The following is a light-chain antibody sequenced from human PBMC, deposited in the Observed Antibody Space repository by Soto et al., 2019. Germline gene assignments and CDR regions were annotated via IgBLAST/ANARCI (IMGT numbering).Light chain of an antibody. Sequence: IVLTQSPGTLSLSPGERATLSCRASQRVGSSSLAWYQPKPGQAPRLLIFDASSRATGIPDRFSGSGSGTDFTLTISRLEPEDFAVFYCQQYGISPWTFGQGTRVEIK. V-gene: IGKV3-20*01. CDR2: DAS. CDR3: QQYGISPWT. CDR1: QRVGSSS. J-gene: IGKJ1*01.